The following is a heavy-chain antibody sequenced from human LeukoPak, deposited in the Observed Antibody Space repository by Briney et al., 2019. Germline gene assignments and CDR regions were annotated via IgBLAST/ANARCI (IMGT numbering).Heavy chain of an antibody. Sequence: PGGSLRLSCAGSGITVDFNYMTWVRQAPGKGPEWVALILYDGTNKFYADSVKGRFTISRDNSEKTLYLQMNSLRVEDTAVYYCAKFWVGVTTPFDYWGQGTLVTVSS. CDR2: ILYDGTNK. D-gene: IGHD1-26*01. CDR1: GITVDFNY. V-gene: IGHV3-30*18. CDR3: AKFWVGVTTPFDY. J-gene: IGHJ4*02.